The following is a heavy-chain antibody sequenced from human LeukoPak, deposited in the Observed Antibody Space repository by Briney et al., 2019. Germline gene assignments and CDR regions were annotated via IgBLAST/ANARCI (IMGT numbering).Heavy chain of an antibody. J-gene: IGHJ4*02. CDR3: ARGPSTYSSSWYF. CDR2: IIPILGIA. CDR1: GGTFSSYA. D-gene: IGHD6-13*01. V-gene: IGHV1-69*04. Sequence: PVKVSCKASGGTFSSYAISWVRQAPGQGLEWMGRIIPILGIANYAQKFQGRVTITADKSTSTAYMELSSLRSEDTAVYYCARGPSTYSSSWYFWGQGTLVTVSS.